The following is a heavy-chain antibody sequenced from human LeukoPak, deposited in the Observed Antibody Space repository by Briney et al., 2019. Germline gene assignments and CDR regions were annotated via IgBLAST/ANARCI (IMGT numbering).Heavy chain of an antibody. J-gene: IGHJ4*02. CDR2: FDPEDGET. D-gene: IGHD3-3*01. CDR3: AKVPRYDFWSGLPFDY. CDR1: GYTLTELS. V-gene: IGHV1-24*01. Sequence: ASVKVSCKVSGYTLTELSMHWVRQAPGKGLEWMGGFDPEDGETIYAQKFQGRVTMTEDTSTDTAYMELSSLRSEDTAAYYCAKVPRYDFWSGLPFDYWGQGTLVTVSS.